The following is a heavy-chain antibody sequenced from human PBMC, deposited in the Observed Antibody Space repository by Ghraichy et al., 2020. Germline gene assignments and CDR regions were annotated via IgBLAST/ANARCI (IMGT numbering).Heavy chain of an antibody. Sequence: GGSLRLSCAASGFTFSSYGMHWVRQAPGKGLEWVAVIWYDGSNKYYADSVKGRFTISRDNSKNTLYLQMNSLRAEDTAVYYCARDFLRYGSSWYWALGDYWGQGTLVTVSS. CDR3: ARDFLRYGSSWYWALGDY. CDR2: IWYDGSNK. CDR1: GFTFSSYG. V-gene: IGHV3-33*01. D-gene: IGHD6-13*01. J-gene: IGHJ4*02.